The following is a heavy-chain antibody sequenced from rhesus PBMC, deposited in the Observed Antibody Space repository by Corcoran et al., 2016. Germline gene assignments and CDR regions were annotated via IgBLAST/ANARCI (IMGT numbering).Heavy chain of an antibody. CDR2: IYGSGGST. V-gene: IGHV4-169*02. J-gene: IGHJ5-2*02. D-gene: IGHD4-17*01. Sequence: QLQLQESGPGLVKPSETLSVTCAVSGGSISSSYWSWIRQAPGEGLEWIGYIYGSGGSTTYTPSLKSRVTLSVDTSKNQFSLKLSSGTAADTAVYYCARERSMGLDVWGRGVLVTVSS. CDR1: GGSISSSY. CDR3: ARERSMGLDV.